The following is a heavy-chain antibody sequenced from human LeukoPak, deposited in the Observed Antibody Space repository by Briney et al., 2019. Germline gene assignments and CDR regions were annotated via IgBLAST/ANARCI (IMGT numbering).Heavy chain of an antibody. Sequence: PGGSLRLSCAASGFTFSSYGMHWVRQAPGKGLEWVAFIRYDGSNKYYADSVKGRFTISRDNSKNTLYLQMNSLSAEDTAVYYCAKTYSSSRRQYYFDYWGQGTLVTVSS. D-gene: IGHD6-13*01. CDR1: GFTFSSYG. CDR2: IRYDGSNK. V-gene: IGHV3-30*02. J-gene: IGHJ4*02. CDR3: AKTYSSSRRQYYFDY.